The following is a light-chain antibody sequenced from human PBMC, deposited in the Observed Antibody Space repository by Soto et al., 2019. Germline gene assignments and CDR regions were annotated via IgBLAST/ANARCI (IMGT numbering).Light chain of an antibody. V-gene: IGKV3-15*01. Sequence: EIVLTQSPVTLSVSPGERDTLSCRASQSISTTLVWYQQKPGQAPRLLIYVASTRATGVPARFSGSGSGTEFTLTISILQSEDFAVYYCQQYNSWVTFGGGTKFEIK. J-gene: IGKJ4*01. CDR1: QSISTT. CDR2: VAS. CDR3: QQYNSWVT.